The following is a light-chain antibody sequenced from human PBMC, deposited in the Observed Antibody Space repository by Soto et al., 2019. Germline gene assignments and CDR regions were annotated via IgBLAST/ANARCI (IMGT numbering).Light chain of an antibody. V-gene: IGKV1-5*03. Sequence: DMLVTQSPYTLSAAVEGRVTSTCQASQSISTWLAWYQQEPGKAPKLLIHKASSLQSGVPSRFSGSGSGTDFTLTISSLHPDDFAPYYCQQYNSYSPTFGQGTKVDIK. CDR2: KAS. CDR3: QQYNSYSPT. J-gene: IGKJ1*01. CDR1: QSISTW.